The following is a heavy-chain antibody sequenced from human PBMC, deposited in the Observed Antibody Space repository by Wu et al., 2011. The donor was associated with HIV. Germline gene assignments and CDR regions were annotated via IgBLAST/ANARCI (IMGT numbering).Heavy chain of an antibody. CDR2: ISGYNGDT. Sequence: QVQLVQSGAEVKKAGSSVKVSCKASGNTFSGYAISWVRQAPGQGLEWMGWISGYNGDTNYVQKLKGRVTMTTDTSTNTAYMELRSLTSDDTAVYFCARESIYRYCTGTTCYPTSWAEGTAGHRPPQ. D-gene: IGHD2-2*01. J-gene: IGHJ4*01. V-gene: IGHV1-18*01. CDR1: GNTFSGYA. CDR3: ARESIYRYCTGTTCYPTS.